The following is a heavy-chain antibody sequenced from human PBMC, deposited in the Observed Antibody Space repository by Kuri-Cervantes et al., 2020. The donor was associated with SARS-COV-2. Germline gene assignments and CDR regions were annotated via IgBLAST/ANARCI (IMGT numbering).Heavy chain of an antibody. Sequence: GGSLRLSCAASGFAFSDYSMSWIRQAPGQGLEWVSCISSSGSTLHYADSVKGRFTISRDNAKSSLDLQMNSLRAEDTAVYYCARDLSTVLGEDYFDYWGHGTLVTVSS. D-gene: IGHD2-8*01. V-gene: IGHV3-11*04. CDR3: ARDLSTVLGEDYFDY. CDR1: GFAFSDYS. J-gene: IGHJ4*01. CDR2: ISSSGSTL.